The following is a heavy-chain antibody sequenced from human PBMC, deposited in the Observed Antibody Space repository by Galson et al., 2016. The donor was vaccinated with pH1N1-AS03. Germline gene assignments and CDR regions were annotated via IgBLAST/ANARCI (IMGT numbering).Heavy chain of an antibody. V-gene: IGHV3-30*04. CDR3: TRGSGSGWYGSYYDY. CDR2: ISYDGTKK. CDR1: GFTFSTYS. J-gene: IGHJ4*02. D-gene: IGHD6-19*01. Sequence: SLRLSCAASGFTFSTYSMHWVRQAPGRGLERVALISYDGTKKFYADSVKGRFTISRDTSKNTLYLQMNSLRVEDTAVYYCTRGSGSGWYGSYYDYWGQGTLVPVSS.